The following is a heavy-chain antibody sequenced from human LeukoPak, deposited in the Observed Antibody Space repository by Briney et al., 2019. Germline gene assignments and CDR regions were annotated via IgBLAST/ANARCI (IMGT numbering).Heavy chain of an antibody. D-gene: IGHD4-23*01. Sequence: GGSLRLSCAASGFTFSSYDMHWVRQATGKGLEWVSAICTAGDTYYPGSVKGRFTISRENAKNSLYLQMNSLRAEDTAVYYCAKDLRATQRRWYFDYWGQGTLVTVSS. CDR3: AKDLRATQRRWYFDY. J-gene: IGHJ4*02. V-gene: IGHV3-13*01. CDR2: ICTAGDT. CDR1: GFTFSSYD.